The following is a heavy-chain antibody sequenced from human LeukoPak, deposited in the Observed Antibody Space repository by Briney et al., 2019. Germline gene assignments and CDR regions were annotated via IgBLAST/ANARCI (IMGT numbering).Heavy chain of an antibody. CDR3: ARTDSGSYSPNDAFDI. V-gene: IGHV3-48*03. D-gene: IGHD1-26*01. Sequence: GGSLRLSCAASGFTFSSYEMNWVRQAPGKGLEWVSYISSSVSTIYYADSVKGRFTISRDNAKNSLYLQMNSLRAEDTAVYYCARTDSGSYSPNDAFDIWGQGTMVTVSS. CDR2: ISSSVSTI. CDR1: GFTFSSYE. J-gene: IGHJ3*02.